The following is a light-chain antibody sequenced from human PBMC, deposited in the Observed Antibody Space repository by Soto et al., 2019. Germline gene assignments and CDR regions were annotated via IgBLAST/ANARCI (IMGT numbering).Light chain of an antibody. Sequence: QSVLTQPASVSGSPGQSITISFTGTSSDVGSYNLVSWYQQHPGKATKLMIYEGSKRPSGVSNRFSGSKSGNTASLTISGLQAEDEADYYCCSYAGSSTSHVVFGGGTKVTVL. V-gene: IGLV2-23*01. CDR1: SSDVGSYNL. J-gene: IGLJ2*01. CDR3: CSYAGSSTSHVV. CDR2: EGS.